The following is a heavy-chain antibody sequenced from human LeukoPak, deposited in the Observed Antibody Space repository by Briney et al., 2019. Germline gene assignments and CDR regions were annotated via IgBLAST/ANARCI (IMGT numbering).Heavy chain of an antibody. Sequence: ASVKVSCKAPGYSFTSYYMHWVRQAPGQGLEWMGIINPSGGITKYAQKLQGRVIMTRDTSTSTVYLEMSSLRSEDTAFYYCAKSISADYYYYGMDVWGQGTTVTVSS. D-gene: IGHD6-6*01. CDR2: INPSGGIT. J-gene: IGHJ6*02. CDR1: GYSFTSYY. V-gene: IGHV1-46*01. CDR3: AKSISADYYYYGMDV.